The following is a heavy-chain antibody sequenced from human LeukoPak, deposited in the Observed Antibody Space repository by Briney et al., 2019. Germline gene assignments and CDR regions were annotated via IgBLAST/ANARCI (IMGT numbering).Heavy chain of an antibody. CDR1: GFTFSNYA. CDR3: AKGTGDMGYYFDY. CDR2: IRVNDET. D-gene: IGHD7-27*01. J-gene: IGHJ4*02. V-gene: IGHV3-23*01. Sequence: GESLRLSCAASGFTFSNYAINWVRQAPGKGLEWVSGIRVNDETYYADSVKGRFTISRDNSENTLYLQMGGLRAEDTAVYYCAKGTGDMGYYFDYWGQGTLVTVSS.